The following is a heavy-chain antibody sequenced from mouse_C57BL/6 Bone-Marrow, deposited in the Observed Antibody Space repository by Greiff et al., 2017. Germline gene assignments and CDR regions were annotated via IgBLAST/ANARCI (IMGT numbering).Heavy chain of an antibody. D-gene: IGHD2-2*01. CDR1: GYTFTDYE. V-gene: IGHV1-15*01. J-gene: IGHJ4*01. Sequence: QVQLQQSGAELVRPGASVTLSCKASGYTFTDYEMHWVKQTPVHGLEWIGAIDPETGGTAYNQKFKGTAILTADKSSSTAYMELRSLTSEDSAVYYCTRWLPFYAMDYWGQGTSVTVSS. CDR3: TRWLPFYAMDY. CDR2: IDPETGGT.